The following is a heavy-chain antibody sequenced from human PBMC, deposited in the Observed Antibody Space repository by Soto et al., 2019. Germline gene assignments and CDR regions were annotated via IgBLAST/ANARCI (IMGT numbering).Heavy chain of an antibody. CDR3: ARVGRLRFVDY. Sequence: EVQLVESGGGFVQPGGSLRLSCAASGFTFSSYDMHWVRQATGKGLEWVSSIGTAGDTYYPGSVKGRFTISRENAKNSLYLQMNSLRAADTAVYYCARVGRLRFVDYWGQGTLVTVSS. CDR2: IGTAGDT. D-gene: IGHD5-12*01. J-gene: IGHJ4*02. CDR1: GFTFSSYD. V-gene: IGHV3-13*04.